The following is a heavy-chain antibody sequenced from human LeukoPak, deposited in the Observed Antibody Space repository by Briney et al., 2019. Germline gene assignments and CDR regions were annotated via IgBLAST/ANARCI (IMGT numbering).Heavy chain of an antibody. Sequence: SQTLSLTCAVSGGSISSGGYSWSWIRQPPGKGLEWIGYIYHSGSTYYNPSLKSRVTISVDRSKNQFSLKLSSVTAADTAVYYCARGESSWFDPWGQGTLVTVSS. CDR1: GGSISSGGYS. CDR3: ARGESSWFDP. J-gene: IGHJ5*02. V-gene: IGHV4-30-2*01. CDR2: IYHSGST.